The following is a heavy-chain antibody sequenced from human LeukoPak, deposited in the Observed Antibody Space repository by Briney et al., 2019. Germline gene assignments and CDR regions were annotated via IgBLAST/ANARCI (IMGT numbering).Heavy chain of an antibody. J-gene: IGHJ6*03. CDR3: ARADSSIAARLSRSSIFNYYYYMDV. CDR1: GFTFDKAW. Sequence: GGSLRLSCAASGFTFDKAWMTWVRQAPGKGLEWVGRIKSKIHGGTIDYAAPVKGRFTISRDDSENTVYLQMNSLRAEDTAVYYCARADSSIAARLSRSSIFNYYYYMDVWGKGTTVTVSS. V-gene: IGHV3-15*01. CDR2: IKSKIHGGTI. D-gene: IGHD6-6*01.